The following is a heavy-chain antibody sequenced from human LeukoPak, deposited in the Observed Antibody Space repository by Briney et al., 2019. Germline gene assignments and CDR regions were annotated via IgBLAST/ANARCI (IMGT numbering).Heavy chain of an antibody. D-gene: IGHD4-11*01. CDR1: GGSISSYY. J-gene: IGHJ4*02. Sequence: PSETLALTCTALGGSISSYYWSWIRQPPGKGLEWIGYIYYSGSTNYNPSLKSRVTISVDTPKNQFSLKLTSLTAADTAVYYCARATTTYYFDSWGQGILVTVSS. CDR3: ARATTTYYFDS. V-gene: IGHV4-59*01. CDR2: IYYSGST.